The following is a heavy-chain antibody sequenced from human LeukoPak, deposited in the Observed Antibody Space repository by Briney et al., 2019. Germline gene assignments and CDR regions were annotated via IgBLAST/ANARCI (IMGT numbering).Heavy chain of an antibody. CDR1: GGSSSGYY. D-gene: IGHD3-10*01. CDR2: INHSGST. V-gene: IGHV4-34*01. CDR3: AGGLLLWFGDPTNWFDP. J-gene: IGHJ5*02. Sequence: SETLSLTCAVYGGSSSGYYWSWIRQPPGKGLEWIGEINHSGSTNYNPSLKSRVTISVDTSKNQFSLKLSSVTAADTAVYYCAGGLLLWFGDPTNWFDPWGQGTLVTVSS.